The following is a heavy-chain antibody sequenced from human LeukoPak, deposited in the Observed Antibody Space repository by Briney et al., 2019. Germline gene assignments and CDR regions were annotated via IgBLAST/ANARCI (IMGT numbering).Heavy chain of an antibody. Sequence: ASVKVSCKASGYTFTDYYMHWLRQAPGQGLEWMGWIIPNTGGTNYAQKFQGRVTMTRDTSISTAYMELSSLRSDDTAVYYCARDYGSGSYGDHWGQGTLVTVSS. J-gene: IGHJ4*02. CDR2: IIPNTGGT. V-gene: IGHV1-2*02. D-gene: IGHD3-10*01. CDR1: GYTFTDYY. CDR3: ARDYGSGSYGDH.